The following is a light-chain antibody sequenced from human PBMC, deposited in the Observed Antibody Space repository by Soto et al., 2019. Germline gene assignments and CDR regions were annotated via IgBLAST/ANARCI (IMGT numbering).Light chain of an antibody. CDR1: QSVSVN. Sequence: EVVLTQSTATLSLSPGESATLSCRASQSVSVNFAWYQQKPGQAPKPLIYSASDRAPGIPARLSGRGSGTYFTLTISSLEPEDFAVYYCQERNRWPRGTFGGGTKVEIK. V-gene: IGKV3-11*01. J-gene: IGKJ4*01. CDR3: QERNRWPRGT. CDR2: SAS.